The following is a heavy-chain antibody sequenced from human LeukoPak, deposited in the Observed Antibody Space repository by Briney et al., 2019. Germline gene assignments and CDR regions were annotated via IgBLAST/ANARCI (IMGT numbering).Heavy chain of an antibody. CDR1: GGSISSSSYY. J-gene: IGHJ4*02. CDR3: ARDLPHQRYYDFWSGYPVNYFHY. Sequence: SETLSLTCTVSGGSISSSSYYWGWIRQPPGKGLEWIGSIYYSGSTYYNPSLKSRVTISVDTSKNQFSLKLSSVTAADTAVYYCARDLPHQRYYDFWSGYPVNYFHYWGQGTLVTVSS. D-gene: IGHD3-3*01. CDR2: IYYSGST. V-gene: IGHV4-39*07.